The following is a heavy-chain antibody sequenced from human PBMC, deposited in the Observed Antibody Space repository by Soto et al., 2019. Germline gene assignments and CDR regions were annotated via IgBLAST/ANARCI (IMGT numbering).Heavy chain of an antibody. J-gene: IGHJ3*02. CDR2: IYYSGST. D-gene: IGHD2-2*01. Sequence: SETLSLTCTVSGGSISSYYWSWIRQPPGKGLEWIGYIYYSGSTNYNPSLKSRVTISVDTSKDQFSLKLSSVTAADTAVYYCARHVRYCSSTSCYAAHPEYAFDIWGQGTMVTVSS. CDR3: ARHVRYCSSTSCYAAHPEYAFDI. CDR1: GGSISSYY. V-gene: IGHV4-59*08.